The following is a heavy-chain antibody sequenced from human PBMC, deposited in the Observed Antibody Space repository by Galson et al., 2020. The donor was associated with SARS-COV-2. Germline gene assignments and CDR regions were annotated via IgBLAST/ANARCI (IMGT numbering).Heavy chain of an antibody. J-gene: IGHJ4*02. CDR2: INPNSGGT. CDR3: ARTQGITMVRGVLDFDD. Sequence: ASVKVSCKASGYTFTGYYMHWVRQAPGQGLEWMGWINPNSGGTNYAQKFQGRVTMTRDTSISTAYMELSRLRSDDTAVYYCARTQGITMVRGVLDFDDWGQGTLVTVSS. V-gene: IGHV1-2*02. CDR1: GYTFTGYY. D-gene: IGHD3-10*01.